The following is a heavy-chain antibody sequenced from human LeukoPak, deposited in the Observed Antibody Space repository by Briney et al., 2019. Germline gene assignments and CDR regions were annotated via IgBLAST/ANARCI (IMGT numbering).Heavy chain of an antibody. J-gene: IGHJ5*02. CDR3: ARGVPFDP. D-gene: IGHD4/OR15-4a*01. V-gene: IGHV4-61*10. Sequence: ASETLSLTCSVSGGSISSSNYYWSWIRQPAGKGLEWIGYISYSGNTNYNPSLKSRVTISVDTSKNQFSLKLNSVTAADTAVYYCARGVPFDPWGQGTLVTVSS. CDR1: GGSISSSNYY. CDR2: ISYSGNT.